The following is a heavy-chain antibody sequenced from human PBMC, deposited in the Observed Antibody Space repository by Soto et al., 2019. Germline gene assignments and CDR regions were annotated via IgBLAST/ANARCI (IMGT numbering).Heavy chain of an antibody. Sequence: EVQLLESGGGLVQPGGSLRLSCAASGFTFSSFAMSWVRQAPGKGLEWVSAISASGDGTYYADSVKGRFTISRDNSKNTLYLQMRRLRAEDTAVYYCAKVDGFLWFELDSWGQGTLVTVSS. J-gene: IGHJ4*02. V-gene: IGHV3-23*01. CDR2: ISASGDGT. CDR1: GFTFSSFA. CDR3: AKVDGFLWFELDS. D-gene: IGHD3-10*01.